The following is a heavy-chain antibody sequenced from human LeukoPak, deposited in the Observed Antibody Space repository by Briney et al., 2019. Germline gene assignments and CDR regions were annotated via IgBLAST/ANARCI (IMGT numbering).Heavy chain of an antibody. V-gene: IGHV3-21*01. CDR2: ISSSSSYI. J-gene: IGHJ4*02. CDR3: ARAPISGWYLDY. Sequence: GGSLRLXCAASGFTFSSYSMNWVRQAPGKGLEWVSSISSSSSYIYYADSVKGRFTISRDNAKNSLYLQMNSLRAEDTAVYYCARAPISGWYLDYWGQGTLVTVSS. D-gene: IGHD6-19*01. CDR1: GFTFSSYS.